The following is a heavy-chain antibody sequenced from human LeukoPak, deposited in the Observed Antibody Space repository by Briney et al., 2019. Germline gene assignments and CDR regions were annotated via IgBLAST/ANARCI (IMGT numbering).Heavy chain of an antibody. D-gene: IGHD3-10*01. CDR3: ARCIDYYGSGSYYNRVCYAFDI. J-gene: IGHJ3*02. V-gene: IGHV3-11*01. Sequence: NPGGSLRLSCAASGFTFSDYYMSWIRQAPGKGLEWVSYISSSGSTIYYADSVKGRFTISRDNAKNSLYLQMNSLRAEDTAVYYCARCIDYYGSGSYYNRVCYAFDIWGQGTMVTVSS. CDR2: ISSSGSTI. CDR1: GFTFSDYY.